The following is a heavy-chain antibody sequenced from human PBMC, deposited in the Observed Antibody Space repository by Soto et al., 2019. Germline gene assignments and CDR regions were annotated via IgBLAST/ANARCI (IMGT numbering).Heavy chain of an antibody. V-gene: IGHV1-8*01. CDR2: MNPNSGNT. Sequence: QVQLVQSGAEVKKPGASVKVSCKASGYTFTSYDINWVRQATGQGLEWMGWMNPNSGNTGYAQKFQGRVTMTRNTSISTAYMELSSLRSEDTAVYYCARGGVWRCLEWLDHYYYYYYMDVWGKGTTVTVSS. CDR3: ARGGVWRCLEWLDHYYYYYYMDV. D-gene: IGHD3-3*01. CDR1: GYTFTSYD. J-gene: IGHJ6*03.